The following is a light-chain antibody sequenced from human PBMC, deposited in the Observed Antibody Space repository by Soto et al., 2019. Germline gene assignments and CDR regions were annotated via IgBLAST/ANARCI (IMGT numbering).Light chain of an antibody. CDR1: TSNIGSNN. V-gene: IGLV1-47*02. Sequence: QSALAQPPSVSGTPGQRLTISCSGGTSNIGSNNVYWYQQLPGAAPKLLIYSNDQRPSGVPERLSGSRSGTSASLAISDLRSEDEGDYFCAAWDDSLRGVMFGGGTKLTVL. CDR2: SND. J-gene: IGLJ3*02. CDR3: AAWDDSLRGVM.